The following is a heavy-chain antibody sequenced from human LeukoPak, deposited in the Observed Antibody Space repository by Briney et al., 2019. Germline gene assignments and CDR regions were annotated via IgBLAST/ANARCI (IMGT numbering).Heavy chain of an antibody. CDR1: GYTFTDYY. CDR3: ARGQLLHIYYYYYMDL. V-gene: IGHV1-2*02. D-gene: IGHD2-15*01. J-gene: IGHJ6*03. Sequence: ASVTVSCKASGYTFTDYYIYWVRQAPGQGLEWMGWINPNTDRTDYAHSFQGRVTITGDTSISTAYMELSRLRSDDTAVYYCARGQLLHIYYYYYMDLWGKGTTVTISS. CDR2: INPNTDRT.